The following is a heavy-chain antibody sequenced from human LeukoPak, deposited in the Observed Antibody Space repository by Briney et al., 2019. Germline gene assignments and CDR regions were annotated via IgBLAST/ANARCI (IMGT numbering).Heavy chain of an antibody. J-gene: IGHJ4*02. V-gene: IGHV3-23*01. CDR3: AKDAARTMVRGVQYYFDY. D-gene: IGHD3-10*01. CDR2: ISGSGSST. Sequence: GGSLRLSRAASAFTFSNYAMSWVRQAPGKGLDWVSLISGSGSSTYYADSVKGRFTISRDNSKNTLYLQMNSLRAEDTAVYYCAKDAARTMVRGVQYYFDYWGQGTLVTVSS. CDR1: AFTFSNYA.